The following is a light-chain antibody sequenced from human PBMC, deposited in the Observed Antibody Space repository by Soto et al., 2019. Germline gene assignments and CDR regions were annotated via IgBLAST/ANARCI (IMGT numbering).Light chain of an antibody. CDR2: DAS. CDR1: QTVTNH. V-gene: IGKV3-11*01. CDR3: HQRMNWPLT. J-gene: IGKJ4*02. Sequence: EIVLTQSPATLSLSPWGRATLSCRASQTVTNHLAWYQQKAGQPPRLLIFDASTRASGIPPRFSGSGSGTDFTLTIIRVDPDAFAVNYCHQRMNWPLTFGGGTRVEIK.